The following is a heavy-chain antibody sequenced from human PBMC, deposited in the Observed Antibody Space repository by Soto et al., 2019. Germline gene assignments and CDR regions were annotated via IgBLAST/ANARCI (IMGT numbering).Heavy chain of an antibody. J-gene: IGHJ4*02. CDR2: ISISGDST. CDR3: AKEIRPNDY. CDR1: GFTFSNSA. V-gene: IGHV3-23*01. Sequence: EVHLLESGGALVQPGGSLRLSCAASGFTFSNSAMSWVRQAPGEGLEWVSAISISGDSTYYADSVKGRFTISRDNSKNTLYLQLNGLRAEDTAIYYCAKEIRPNDYWGQGTLVTVSS.